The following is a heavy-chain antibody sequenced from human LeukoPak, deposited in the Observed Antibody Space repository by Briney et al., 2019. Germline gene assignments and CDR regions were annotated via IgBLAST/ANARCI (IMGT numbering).Heavy chain of an antibody. CDR1: GFTFSDYY. CDR3: ARESTVTYYDFWSGGDAFDI. J-gene: IGHJ3*02. CDR2: ISSSGSTI. V-gene: IGHV3-11*01. Sequence: GGSLRLSCAASGFTFSDYYMSWIRQAPGKGLEWVSYISSSGSTIYYADSVKGRFTISRDNAKNSLYLQMNSLRAEDTAVYYCARESTVTYYDFWSGGDAFDIWGQGTMVTVSS. D-gene: IGHD3-3*01.